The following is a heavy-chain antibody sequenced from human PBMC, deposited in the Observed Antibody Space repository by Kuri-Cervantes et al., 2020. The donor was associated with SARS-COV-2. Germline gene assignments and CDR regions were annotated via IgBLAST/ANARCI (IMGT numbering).Heavy chain of an antibody. D-gene: IGHD7-27*01. V-gene: IGHV1-2*02. CDR1: GYTFTDYY. J-gene: IGHJ4*02. Sequence: ASVKVSCKTSGYTFTDYYMHWVRQAPGQGLEWMGWINPNSGGTNYAQKFQGRVTMTRDTSISTAYMELSRLRSDDTAVYYCARDLRLGKSLDYWGQGTLVTVSS. CDR3: ARDLRLGKSLDY. CDR2: INPNSGGT.